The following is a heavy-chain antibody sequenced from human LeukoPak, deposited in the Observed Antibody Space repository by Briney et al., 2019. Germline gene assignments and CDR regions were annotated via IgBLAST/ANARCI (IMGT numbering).Heavy chain of an antibody. CDR1: GGSITSSSYY. CDR2: IFYTGGT. D-gene: IGHD4-11*01. Sequence: SETLSLTCSVSGGSITSSSYYWGWIRQPPEKGLEWIGSIFYTGGTFYSPSLKSRVTISVDTSKNQFSLKLSSVTAADTAVYYCARHGGTRVTLVEVYYFDYWGQGTLVTVSS. V-gene: IGHV4-39*01. CDR3: ARHGGTRVTLVEVYYFDY. J-gene: IGHJ4*02.